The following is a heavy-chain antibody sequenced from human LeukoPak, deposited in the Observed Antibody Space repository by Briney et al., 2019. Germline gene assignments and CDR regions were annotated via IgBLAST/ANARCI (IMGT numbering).Heavy chain of an antibody. CDR3: ARDSGAVAGKGFDY. CDR1: GGTFSSYA. J-gene: IGHJ4*02. V-gene: IGHV1-69*13. Sequence: GASVKVSCKASGGTFSSYAISWVRQAPGQGLEWMGGIIPIFGTANYAQKFQGRVTITADESTSTAYMELSSLRSVDTAVYYCARDSGAVAGKGFDYWGQGTLVTVSS. CDR2: IIPIFGTA. D-gene: IGHD6-19*01.